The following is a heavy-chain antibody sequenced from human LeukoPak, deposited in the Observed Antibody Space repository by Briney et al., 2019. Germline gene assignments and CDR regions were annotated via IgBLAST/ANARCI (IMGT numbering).Heavy chain of an antibody. Sequence: GGSLRLSCAASGFTFSSYGVHWVRQAPGKGLEWVAVISYDGSNKYYADSVKGRFTISRDNSKNTLYLQMNSLRAEDTAVYYCAKDGDDGYSSSWYNWFDPWGQGTLVTVSS. CDR3: AKDGDDGYSSSWYNWFDP. V-gene: IGHV3-30*18. CDR1: GFTFSSYG. J-gene: IGHJ5*02. D-gene: IGHD6-13*01. CDR2: ISYDGSNK.